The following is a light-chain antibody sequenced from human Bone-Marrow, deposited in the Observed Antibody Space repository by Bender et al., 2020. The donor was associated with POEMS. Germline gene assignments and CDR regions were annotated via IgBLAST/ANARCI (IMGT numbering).Light chain of an antibody. CDR2: RSN. CDR3: QSYVNSLGGLM. CDR1: SSNIGSKY. J-gene: IGLJ3*02. Sequence: QSVLTQPPSVSGTPGQRVTISCSGSSSNIGSKYVYWYQQFPGTAPKLLIYRSNQRPSGVPDRFSVSKSGTSASLAHTGLQAEDEGDYYCQSYVNSLGGLMFGRGTKQTVL. V-gene: IGLV1-47*01.